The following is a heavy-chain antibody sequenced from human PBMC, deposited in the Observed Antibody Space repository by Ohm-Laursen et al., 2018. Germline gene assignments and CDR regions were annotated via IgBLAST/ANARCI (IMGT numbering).Heavy chain of an antibody. CDR1: GFTSSSYW. D-gene: IGHD5-24*01. J-gene: IGHJ4*02. CDR2: VIPDGSGA. CDR3: ARDRSRWQLDY. V-gene: IGHV3-74*01. Sequence: SLRLSCAASGFTSSSYWIHWVRQVPGKGLVWVARVIPDGSGATYADSVRGRFTISRDNAKNTVYLQMNSLRAEDTAVYYCARDRSRWQLDYWGQGTLVTVSS.